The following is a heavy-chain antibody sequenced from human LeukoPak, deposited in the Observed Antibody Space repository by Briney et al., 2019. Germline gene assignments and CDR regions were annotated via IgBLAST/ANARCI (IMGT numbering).Heavy chain of an antibody. Sequence: GGSLRLSCAGSGFAFSDYYMSWIRQAPGKGLEWVSYISSSDTTVYYADSVKGRFTISRDNAQNSLYLQMNTLRADDTAVYYCARADCSSTSCYELDYWGQGTLVTVSS. V-gene: IGHV3-11*04. CDR2: ISSSDTTV. J-gene: IGHJ4*02. CDR3: ARADCSSTSCYELDY. CDR1: GFAFSDYY. D-gene: IGHD2-2*01.